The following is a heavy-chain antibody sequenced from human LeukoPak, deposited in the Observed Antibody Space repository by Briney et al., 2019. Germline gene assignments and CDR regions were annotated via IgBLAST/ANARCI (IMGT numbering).Heavy chain of an antibody. CDR3: ARHGARAGGYCSSTSCYTFDF. CDR2: IHSSGCP. D-gene: IGHD2-2*02. J-gene: IGHJ4*02. Sequence: SDTLSLTCTVPGGSITSHHWSWIRQPPGKGLEWIGYIHSSGCPNHNPALKSRVTISLDTSKNQFSLRLSSVTAADTALYYCARHGARAGGYCSSTSCYTFDFWGQGTQVTVSS. V-gene: IGHV4-59*08. CDR1: GGSITSHH.